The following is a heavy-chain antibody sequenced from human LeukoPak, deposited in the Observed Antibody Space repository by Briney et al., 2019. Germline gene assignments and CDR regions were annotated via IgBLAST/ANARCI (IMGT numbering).Heavy chain of an antibody. CDR1: GGSFSPYY. V-gene: IGHV4-34*01. CDR3: ARDGSSKGSYYYYYGMDV. D-gene: IGHD2-2*01. CDR2: IKHSGIT. Sequence: SETLSLTCAVYGGSFSPYYWSWIRQSPGKGLEWIGEIKHSGITTYNPTLESRLTISLDTSKNQFSLRLNSVTAADTAVYYCARDGSSKGSYYYYYGMDVWGQGTTVTVSS. J-gene: IGHJ6*02.